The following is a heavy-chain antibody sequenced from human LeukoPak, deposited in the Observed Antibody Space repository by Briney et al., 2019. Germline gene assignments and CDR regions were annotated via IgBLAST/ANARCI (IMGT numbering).Heavy chain of an antibody. D-gene: IGHD6-19*01. CDR1: GVSFSGYY. V-gene: IGHV4-34*01. J-gene: IGHJ4*02. CDR3: ARGHSSPVLGY. Sequence: SETLSLTCAVYGVSFSGYYWSWIRQPPGKGLEWIGEINHSGSTNYNPSLKSRVTISVDTSKNQFSLKLSSVTAADTAVYYCARGHSSPVLGYWGQGTLVTVSS. CDR2: INHSGST.